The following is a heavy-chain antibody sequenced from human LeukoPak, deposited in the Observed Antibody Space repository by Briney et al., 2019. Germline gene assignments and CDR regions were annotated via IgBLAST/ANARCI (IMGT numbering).Heavy chain of an antibody. V-gene: IGHV3-9*01. D-gene: IGHD6-19*01. CDR2: ISWNSGSI. CDR1: GFTFDDYA. Sequence: GGSLRLSCAASGFTFDDYAMHWVRQAPGKGLEWVSGISWNSGSIGYADSVKGRFTISRDNAKNSLYLQMNSLRAEDTALYYCAKTTVAELTRDYFDYWGQGTLVTVSS. CDR3: AKTTVAELTRDYFDY. J-gene: IGHJ4*02.